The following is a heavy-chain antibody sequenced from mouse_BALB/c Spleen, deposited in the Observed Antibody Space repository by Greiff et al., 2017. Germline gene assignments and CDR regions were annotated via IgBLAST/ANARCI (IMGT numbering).Heavy chain of an antibody. Sequence: VQVVESGPGLVAPSQSLSITCTVSGFSLSRYSVHWVRQPPGKGLEWLGMIWGGGSTDYNSALKSRLSISTDNSKSQVFLTMNSLQTDDTAMYYCASIYYYGSSYEADWGQGTRVTVSA. D-gene: IGHD1-1*01. CDR2: IWGGGST. J-gene: IGHJ3*01. CDR1: GFSLSRYS. CDR3: ASIYYYGSSYEAD. V-gene: IGHV2-6-4*01.